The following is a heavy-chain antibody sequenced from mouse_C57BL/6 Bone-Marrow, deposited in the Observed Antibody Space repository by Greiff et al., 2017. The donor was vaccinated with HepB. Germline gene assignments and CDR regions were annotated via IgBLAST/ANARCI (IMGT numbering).Heavy chain of an antibody. V-gene: IGHV1-50*01. D-gene: IGHD1-1*01. CDR3: ASYYYGSSYGWFAH. Sequence: QVQLQQSGPELVKPGASVKLSCKASGYTFTSYWMQWVKQRPGQGLEWIGEIDPSDSYTNYNQKFKGKATLTVDTSSSTAYMQLSSLTSEDSAVYYCASYYYGSSYGWFAHWGQGTLVTVSA. J-gene: IGHJ3*01. CDR1: GYTFTSYW. CDR2: IDPSDSYT.